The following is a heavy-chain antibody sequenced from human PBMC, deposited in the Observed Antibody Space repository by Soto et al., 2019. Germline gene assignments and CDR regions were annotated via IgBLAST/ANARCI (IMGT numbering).Heavy chain of an antibody. V-gene: IGHV3-23*01. CDR3: AKAENYYYYYYMDV. CDR1: GFTFSSYA. CDR2: IGGGGGST. Sequence: GGSLRLSCAASGFTFSSYAMSWVRQAPGKGLEWVSVIGGGGGSTYYADSVKGRFTISRDNSKNTLYLQMNSLRAEDTAVYYCAKAENYYYYYYMDVWGKGTTVTVSS. J-gene: IGHJ6*03.